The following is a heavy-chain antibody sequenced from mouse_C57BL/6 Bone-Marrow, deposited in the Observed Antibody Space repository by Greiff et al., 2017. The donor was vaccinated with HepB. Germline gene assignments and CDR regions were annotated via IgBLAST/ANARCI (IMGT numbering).Heavy chain of an antibody. CDR1: GYTFTSYD. CDR2: IYPRDGST. J-gene: IGHJ1*03. D-gene: IGHD2-3*01. Sequence: QVHVKQSGPELVKPGASVKLSCKASGYTFTSYDINWVKQRPGQGLEWIGWIYPRDGSTKYNEKFKGKATLTVDTSSSTAYMELHSLTSEDSAVYFCARGGYYLYWYFDVWGTGTTVTVSS. V-gene: IGHV1-85*01. CDR3: ARGGYYLYWYFDV.